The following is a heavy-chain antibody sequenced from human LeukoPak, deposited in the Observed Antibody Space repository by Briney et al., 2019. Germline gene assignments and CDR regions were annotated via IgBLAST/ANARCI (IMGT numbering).Heavy chain of an antibody. V-gene: IGHV3-23*01. D-gene: IGHD5-18*01. Sequence: GGSRRLSCAASGFTFSSYARNWFRKAPGKGLEWVSTISGSGDNTYYTDSVKGRFTISRDNAKNTLYLQMNSLRAEDTAVYFCVNGYTYGQYWGQGTLVTVSS. CDR2: ISGSGDNT. J-gene: IGHJ4*02. CDR3: VNGYTYGQY. CDR1: GFTFSSYA.